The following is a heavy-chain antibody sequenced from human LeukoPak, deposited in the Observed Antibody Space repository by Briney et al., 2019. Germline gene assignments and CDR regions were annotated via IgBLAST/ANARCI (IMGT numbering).Heavy chain of an antibody. Sequence: SETLSLTCAVNGGSFSDYYWSWIRQPPGKGLEWIGEINHSGSTNYNPSLKSRVTISVDTSKNQFSLKLSSVTAADTAVYYCARGVYDFWSGYFNSNWFDPWGQGTLVTVSS. CDR3: ARGVYDFWSGYFNSNWFDP. CDR1: GGSFSDYY. D-gene: IGHD3-3*01. V-gene: IGHV4-34*01. CDR2: INHSGST. J-gene: IGHJ5*02.